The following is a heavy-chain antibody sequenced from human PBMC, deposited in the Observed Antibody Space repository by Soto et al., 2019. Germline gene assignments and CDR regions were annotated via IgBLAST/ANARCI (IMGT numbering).Heavy chain of an antibody. Sequence: EVQLLESGGGLVQPGGSLRLSCAASGFTFSSYAMSWVRQAPGKGLEWVSAISGSGGSTYYADSVKGRFTISRDNSKNTLYLQMNSLTAEDTAVSYCAKDLLEDSLWSGYYPFDYWGQGTLVTVSS. V-gene: IGHV3-23*01. CDR3: AKDLLEDSLWSGYYPFDY. J-gene: IGHJ4*02. D-gene: IGHD3-3*01. CDR1: GFTFSSYA. CDR2: ISGSGGST.